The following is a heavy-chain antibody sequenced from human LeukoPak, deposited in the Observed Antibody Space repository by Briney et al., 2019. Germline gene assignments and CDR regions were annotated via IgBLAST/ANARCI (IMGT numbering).Heavy chain of an antibody. J-gene: IGHJ5*02. CDR2: ISTYNDNT. V-gene: IGHV1-18*01. Sequence: ASVKVSRKASGYTFTSYGISWVRQGPAQGLEWMGGISTYNDNTNYAQKLQGRVTMTTDTSTSTAYMELRSLGSDDTAVYYCARDLGYCSGGSCYRNWFDPWGQGTLVTVSS. D-gene: IGHD2-15*01. CDR3: ARDLGYCSGGSCYRNWFDP. CDR1: GYTFTSYG.